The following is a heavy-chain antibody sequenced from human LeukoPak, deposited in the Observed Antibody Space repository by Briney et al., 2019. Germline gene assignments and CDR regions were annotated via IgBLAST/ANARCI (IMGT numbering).Heavy chain of an antibody. Sequence: PGGSLRLSCAASEFNFRAYAMNWVRQAPGKGLEWVAGISSGADATYYTDSVRGRFIISRDDSRDTLYLQMNGLRAEDTAIYYCAKQPSIHYYDLGYFDNWGQGVLVTVSS. D-gene: IGHD3-16*01. CDR3: AKQPSIHYYDLGYFDN. CDR1: EFNFRAYA. J-gene: IGHJ4*02. V-gene: IGHV3-23*01. CDR2: ISSGADAT.